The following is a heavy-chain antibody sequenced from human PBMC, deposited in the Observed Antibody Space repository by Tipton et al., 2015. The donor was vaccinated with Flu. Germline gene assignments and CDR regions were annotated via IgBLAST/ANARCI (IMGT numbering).Heavy chain of an antibody. J-gene: IGHJ3*02. Sequence: QLVQSGAEVKPSETLSLTCTVSGGSISSYYWSWIRQPAGKGLEWIGRIYTSGSTNYNPSLKSRVTMSVDTSKNQFSLKLSSVTAADTAVYYCARPRGIQAGTDAFDIWGQGTMVTVSS. CDR1: GGSISSYY. CDR2: IYTSGST. D-gene: IGHD1-14*01. CDR3: ARPRGIQAGTDAFDI. V-gene: IGHV4-4*07.